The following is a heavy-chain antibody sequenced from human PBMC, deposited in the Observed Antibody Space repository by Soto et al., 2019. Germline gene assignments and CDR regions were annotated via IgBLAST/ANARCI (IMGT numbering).Heavy chain of an antibody. J-gene: IGHJ6*02. Sequence: GDSLKVSCKPSGYSFTSYWISWVRQMPGKGLEWMGRIDPSDSYTNYSPSFQGHVTISADKSISTAYLQWSSLKASDTAMYYCARQVHSVAMDYYYGMDGWRQGTTV. D-gene: IGHD5-12*01. CDR2: IDPSDSYT. CDR1: GYSFTSYW. V-gene: IGHV5-10-1*01. CDR3: ARQVHSVAMDYYYGMDG.